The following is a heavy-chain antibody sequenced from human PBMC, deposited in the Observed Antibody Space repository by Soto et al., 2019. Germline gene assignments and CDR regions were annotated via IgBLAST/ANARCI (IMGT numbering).Heavy chain of an antibody. CDR1: GFTFDDYA. D-gene: IGHD6-13*01. Sequence: EMELVESGGGLIEPGRSLRLSCAASGFTFDDYAIHWVRQAPGKGLEWVSGISWNSAVIDYVVSVKGRFTIGRDNARNSLYLQMNNLRPEDTAFYFCAKDRGSSSWDPIFDFWGRGTLVTVSS. J-gene: IGHJ4*02. CDR3: AKDRGSSSWDPIFDF. CDR2: ISWNSAVI. V-gene: IGHV3-9*01.